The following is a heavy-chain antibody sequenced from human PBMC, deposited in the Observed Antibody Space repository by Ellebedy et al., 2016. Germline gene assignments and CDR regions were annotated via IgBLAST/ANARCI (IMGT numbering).Heavy chain of an antibody. D-gene: IGHD3-10*01. CDR3: AKTSGWGYGEN. CDR2: VNTFSGNT. J-gene: IGHJ4*02. CDR1: GYTFTTFS. Sequence: ASVKVSXKASGYTFTTFSITWFRQVPGQGLEWMGFVNTFSGNTKFAQKFQGRVSMTTDSSTHTAYMDLRSLRSDDTAMYYCAKTSGWGYGENWGQGTLVTVSS. V-gene: IGHV1-18*04.